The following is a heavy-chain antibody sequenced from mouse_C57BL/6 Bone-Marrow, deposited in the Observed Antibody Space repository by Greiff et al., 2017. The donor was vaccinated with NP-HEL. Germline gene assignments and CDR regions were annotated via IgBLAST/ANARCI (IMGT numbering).Heavy chain of an antibody. J-gene: IGHJ4*01. CDR2: IDPENGDT. CDR3: TTWLLSYAMDY. CDR1: GFNIKDDY. Sequence: DVQLVESGAELVRPGASVKLSCTASGFNIKDDYMHWVKQRPEQGLEWIGWIDPENGDTEYASKFQGKATITADTSSNTAYLQLSSLTSEDTAVYYCTTWLLSYAMDYWGQGTSVTVSS. V-gene: IGHV14-4*01. D-gene: IGHD2-3*01.